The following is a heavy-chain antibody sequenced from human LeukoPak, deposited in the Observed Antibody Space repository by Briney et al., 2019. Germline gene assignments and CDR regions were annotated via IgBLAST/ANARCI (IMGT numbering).Heavy chain of an antibody. V-gene: IGHV3-23*01. J-gene: IGHJ4*02. Sequence: GGSLRLSCAASGFTFSSCAMSWVRQAPGKGLEWVSAISGSGGSTYYADSVKGRFTISRDNSKNTLYLQMNSLRAEDTAVYYCARATYDSSGYYRYYFDYWGQGTLVTVSS. CDR2: ISGSGGST. CDR1: GFTFSSCA. CDR3: ARATYDSSGYYRYYFDY. D-gene: IGHD3-22*01.